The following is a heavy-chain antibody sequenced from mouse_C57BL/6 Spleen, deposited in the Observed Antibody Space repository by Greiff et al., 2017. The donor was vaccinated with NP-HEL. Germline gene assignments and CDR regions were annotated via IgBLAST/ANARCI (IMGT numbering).Heavy chain of an antibody. CDR2: LYPETGGT. V-gene: IGHV1-15*01. CDR3: TRDYGIV. CDR1: GYAFTDYA. D-gene: IGHD1-1*01. Sequence: QVQLQQSGAELVRPGASVTLSCKASGYAFTDYAMHWVKQTPVHGLEWIGPLYPETGGTAYNQKFKGKALLTADKSSSTAYMELRSLTSEDSAVYYCTRDYGIVWGTGTTVTVSS. J-gene: IGHJ1*03.